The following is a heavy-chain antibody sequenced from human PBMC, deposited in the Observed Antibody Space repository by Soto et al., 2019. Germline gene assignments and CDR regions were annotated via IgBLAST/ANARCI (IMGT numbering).Heavy chain of an antibody. CDR1: GFTFDDYG. Sequence: GGSLRLSCAASGFTFDDYGMSWVRQAPGKGLEWVSGINWNGGSTGYADSVKGRFTISRDNAKNSLYLQMNSLRAEDTALYYCARAEPGPGGYDAYFDYWGQGTLVTVSS. CDR2: INWNGGST. D-gene: IGHD5-12*01. CDR3: ARAEPGPGGYDAYFDY. J-gene: IGHJ4*02. V-gene: IGHV3-20*04.